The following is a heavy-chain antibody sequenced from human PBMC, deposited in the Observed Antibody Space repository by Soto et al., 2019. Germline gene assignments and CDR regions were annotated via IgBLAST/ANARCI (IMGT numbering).Heavy chain of an antibody. CDR1: GGSISSSSYY. D-gene: IGHD3-10*01. Sequence: QLQLQESCPGLVKPSETLSLTCTVSGGSISSSSYYWGWIRQPPGKGLEWIGNIYYTGSTHYNPSLKSRVTMSVDTSKNQFSLKLTSVTAADTAVYYCARELGSGSYIDYWGQGTLVTVSS. CDR3: ARELGSGSYIDY. CDR2: IYYTGST. V-gene: IGHV4-39*01. J-gene: IGHJ4*02.